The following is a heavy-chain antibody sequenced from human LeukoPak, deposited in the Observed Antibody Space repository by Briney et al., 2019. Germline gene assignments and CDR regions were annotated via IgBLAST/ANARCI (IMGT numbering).Heavy chain of an antibody. V-gene: IGHV3-21*01. D-gene: IGHD4-23*01. Sequence: GGSLRLSCAASGFTFSSYSMNWVRQAPGEGLEWGSSISSSSSYIYYADSVKGRFTISRDNAKNSLYMQMNSLRAEDTAVYYCARVVFAYGGNSKRGYFDYWGQGTLVTVSS. CDR3: ARVVFAYGGNSKRGYFDY. CDR1: GFTFSSYS. J-gene: IGHJ4*02. CDR2: ISSSSSYI.